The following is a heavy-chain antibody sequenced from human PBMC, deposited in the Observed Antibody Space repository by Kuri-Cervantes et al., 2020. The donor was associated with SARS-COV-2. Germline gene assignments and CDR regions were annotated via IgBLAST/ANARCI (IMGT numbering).Heavy chain of an antibody. CDR2: ISSSSSYT. D-gene: IGHD3-3*01. Sequence: GESLKISCAASGFTFSDYYMSWIRQAPGKGLEWVSYISSSSSYTNHADSVKGRFTISRDNAKNSLYLQMNSLRAEDTAVYYCARDAYDFWSGPYYYGMDVWGQGTTVTVSS. CDR3: ARDAYDFWSGPYYYGMDV. CDR1: GFTFSDYY. V-gene: IGHV3-11*05. J-gene: IGHJ6*02.